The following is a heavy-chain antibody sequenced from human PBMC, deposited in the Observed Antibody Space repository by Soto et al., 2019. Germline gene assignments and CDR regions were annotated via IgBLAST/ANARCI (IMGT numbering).Heavy chain of an antibody. CDR1: GYTFTTYG. CDR3: ARGGFGSGNYFYYYMDV. J-gene: IGHJ6*03. D-gene: IGHD3-10*01. CDR2: ISAYNGNT. Sequence: QVPLVQSGADVKKPGASVKVSCKASGYTFTTYGITWVRQAPGQGLEWLGWISAYNGNTNYAQKLHGRVTMTTDTSTSAAYMELRSLRSDDTAVYYCARGGFGSGNYFYYYMDVWGEGTTVTVSS. V-gene: IGHV1-18*01.